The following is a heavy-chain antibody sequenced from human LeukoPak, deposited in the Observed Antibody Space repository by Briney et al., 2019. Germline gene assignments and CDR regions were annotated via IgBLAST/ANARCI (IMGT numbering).Heavy chain of an antibody. CDR3: ARESRGSYSGGFDY. D-gene: IGHD1-26*01. CDR1: GFTVSSNY. Sequence: PGGSLRLSCAASGFTVSSNYMSWVRQAPGKGLEWVSVIYSGGSTYYADSVKGRFTISRDNAKNSLYLQMNSLRAEDTAVYYCARESRGSYSGGFDYWGQGTLVTVSS. V-gene: IGHV3-53*01. CDR2: IYSGGST. J-gene: IGHJ4*02.